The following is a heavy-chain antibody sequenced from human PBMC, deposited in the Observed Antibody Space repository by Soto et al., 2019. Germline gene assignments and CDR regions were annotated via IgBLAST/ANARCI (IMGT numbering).Heavy chain of an antibody. Sequence: QVQLVESGGGVVQPGRSLRLSCAASGFTFSSYAMHWVRQAPGKGLEWVAVISYDENNKYYADSVKGRFTISRDNSNNTLYLPMNSMRAEDTAVYYCARVRGSSWYEGAFDIWGQGTMVTVSS. V-gene: IGHV3-30-3*01. D-gene: IGHD6-13*01. J-gene: IGHJ3*02. CDR3: ARVRGSSWYEGAFDI. CDR2: ISYDENNK. CDR1: GFTFSSYA.